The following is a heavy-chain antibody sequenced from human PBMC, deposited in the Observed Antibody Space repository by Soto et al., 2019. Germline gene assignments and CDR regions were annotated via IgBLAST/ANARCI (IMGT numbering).Heavy chain of an antibody. D-gene: IGHD2-2*01. J-gene: IGHJ6*02. CDR3: AIQDYAGYVDYYCGRDF. CDR1: GYRFTSYW. CDR2: VDARDSYS. V-gene: IGHV5-10-1*01. Sequence: PGESLKISCKGSGYRFTSYWISWVREMPGKGLEWMGRVDARDSYSNYSPYFQCHVISSADKSISTAYQQWCSQKASDTVMYYCAIQDYAGYVDYYCGRDFWGRGTTGTVSS.